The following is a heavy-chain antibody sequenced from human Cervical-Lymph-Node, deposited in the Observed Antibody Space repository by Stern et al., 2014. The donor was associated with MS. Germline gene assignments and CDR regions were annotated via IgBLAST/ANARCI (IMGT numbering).Heavy chain of an antibody. CDR2: IYYSGST. Sequence: QVQLQESGPGLVKPSETLSLMCSVSSGFIGNNYWSWIRQPPGKGLEWIGRIYYSGSTFFDPSPKSRVSISLVTSKNQLSLRLSSVTAADTAVYYCARAGPYDYIWGNFRHRAFYFDSWGQGALVTVSS. CDR1: SGFIGNNY. V-gene: IGHV4-59*01. CDR3: ARAGPYDYIWGNFRHRAFYFDS. D-gene: IGHD3-16*02. J-gene: IGHJ4*02.